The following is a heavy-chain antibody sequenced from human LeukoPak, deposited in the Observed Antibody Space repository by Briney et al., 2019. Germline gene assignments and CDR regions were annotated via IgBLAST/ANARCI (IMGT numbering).Heavy chain of an antibody. Sequence: ASVKVSCKASGYTFTRYYIHWVRQAPGQGLERMGIINPSDGTTSNAQKFQGRVTMTRDTSTSTVYMDLGSLRSEDTAVYYCARDIVALGGFYYYFYGMDVWGQGTTVTVSS. J-gene: IGHJ6*02. CDR3: ARDIVALGGFYYYFYGMDV. CDR1: GYTFTRYY. V-gene: IGHV1-46*01. D-gene: IGHD5-12*01. CDR2: INPSDGTT.